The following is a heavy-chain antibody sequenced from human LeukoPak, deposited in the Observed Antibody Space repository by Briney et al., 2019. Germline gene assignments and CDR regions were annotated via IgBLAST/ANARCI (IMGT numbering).Heavy chain of an antibody. CDR3: ARDYYHSGGYPALDAFAI. CDR1: GFTFSVYA. J-gene: IGHJ3*02. D-gene: IGHD3-22*01. V-gene: IGHV3-23*01. Sequence: GGSLRLSCAASGFTFSVYAMTWVRQAPGKGLEWVSAIGGSGETTYDADSVKGRFTISRDNSKNTLYLQMNSLRAEDTATYYCARDYYHSGGYPALDAFAIWGQGTRVTVSS. CDR2: IGGSGETT.